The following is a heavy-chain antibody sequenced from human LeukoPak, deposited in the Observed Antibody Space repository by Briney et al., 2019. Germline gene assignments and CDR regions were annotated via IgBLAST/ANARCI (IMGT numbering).Heavy chain of an antibody. Sequence: PSETLSLTCAVYGGSFSGYYWSWIRQPPGKGLEWIGEINHSGSTNYNPSLKSRVTISVDTSKNQFSLKLSSVTAADTAVYYCARGPAALRYQLLSYYYGMDVWGQGTTVTVSS. J-gene: IGHJ6*02. CDR3: ARGPAALRYQLLSYYYGMDV. V-gene: IGHV4-34*01. D-gene: IGHD2-2*01. CDR1: GGSFSGYY. CDR2: INHSGST.